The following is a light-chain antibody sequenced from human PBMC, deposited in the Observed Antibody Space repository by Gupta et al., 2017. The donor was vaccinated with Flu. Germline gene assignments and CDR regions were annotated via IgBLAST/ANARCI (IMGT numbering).Light chain of an antibody. V-gene: IGKV1D-16*01. CDR3: RQYREYPIT. CDR1: QSISNS. Sequence: DFMLTQSPSSLSASVGDRVIITCRASQSISNSLGWYQQKPEKAPKSLIYGASSLQNGVPPRFSGSGFGTEFTLTISSLQPEDFGTYYCRQYREYPITFGQGTRLEIK. CDR2: GAS. J-gene: IGKJ5*01.